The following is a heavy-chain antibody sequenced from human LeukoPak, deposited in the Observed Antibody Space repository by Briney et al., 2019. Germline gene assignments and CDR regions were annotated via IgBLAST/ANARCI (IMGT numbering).Heavy chain of an antibody. V-gene: IGHV4-39*07. CDR3: ARDQPSRDGYNGYFDY. D-gene: IGHD5-24*01. CDR1: GGSISSSSYY. CDR2: MYYSGNI. Sequence: SETLSLTCPVSGGSISSSSYYWGWIRQPPGKGLEWIGSMYYSGNIYYNPSLKSRVTISVDTSKNQFSLNLTYVTAADTAVYYCARDQPSRDGYNGYFDYWGQGTLVTVSS. J-gene: IGHJ4*02.